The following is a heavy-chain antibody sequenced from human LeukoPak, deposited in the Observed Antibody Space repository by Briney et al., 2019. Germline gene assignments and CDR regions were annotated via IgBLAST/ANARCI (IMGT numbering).Heavy chain of an antibody. J-gene: IGHJ4*02. CDR2: ISYDGSNK. V-gene: IGHV3-30-3*01. Sequence: GRSLRLSCAASGFTFSNYAMHWVRQAPGKGLEWVAVISYDGSNKYCADSVKGRFTISRDNSKNTLYLQMNSLRAEDTAVYYCARPNQGYCISTSCPFDYWGQGTLVTVSS. CDR1: GFTFSNYA. D-gene: IGHD2-2*01. CDR3: ARPNQGYCISTSCPFDY.